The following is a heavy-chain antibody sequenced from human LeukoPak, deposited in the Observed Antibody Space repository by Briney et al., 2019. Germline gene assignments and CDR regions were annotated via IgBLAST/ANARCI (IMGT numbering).Heavy chain of an antibody. CDR1: GFTFSSYS. J-gene: IGHJ4*02. V-gene: IGHV3-21*04. D-gene: IGHD3-3*01. CDR2: ISSSSSYI. Sequence: GGSLRLSCAASGFTFSSYSMNWVRQAPGKGLEWVSSISSSSSYIYYADSVKGRFTISRDDTKNSLYLQMNSLRVEDTAVLYCARDQYDTWSRRGNFDSWGQGTLVIVSS. CDR3: ARDQYDTWSRRGNFDS.